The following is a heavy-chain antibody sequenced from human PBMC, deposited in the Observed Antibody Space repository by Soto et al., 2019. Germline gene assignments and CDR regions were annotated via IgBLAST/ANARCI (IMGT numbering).Heavy chain of an antibody. J-gene: IGHJ4*02. Sequence: QVQLVQSWAEVKKPGSSVKVSCKASGGTFSSYAISWVRQAPGQGLEWMGGIIPIFGTANYAQKFQGRVTITADESTSTAYMELSSLRSEDTAVYYCARDLSSPSGSYYDNYWGQGTLVTVSS. CDR3: ARDLSSPSGSYYDNY. V-gene: IGHV1-69*01. D-gene: IGHD1-26*01. CDR1: GGTFSSYA. CDR2: IIPIFGTA.